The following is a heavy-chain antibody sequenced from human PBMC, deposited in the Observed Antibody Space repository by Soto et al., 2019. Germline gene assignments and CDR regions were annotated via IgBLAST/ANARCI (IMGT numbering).Heavy chain of an antibody. CDR3: ARHGSS. J-gene: IGHJ5*02. CDR1: GVSISGSSYY. Sequence: QLQLQESDPGLVKPSETLSLICSVSGVSISGSSYYWGWIRQPPGKGLEWIGSIYYSGQTYYNPSLKSRVTISVDRSKNQFSLNLTSVTATDTAFYYCARHGSSWGQGTLVTVSS. CDR2: IYYSGQT. V-gene: IGHV4-39*01.